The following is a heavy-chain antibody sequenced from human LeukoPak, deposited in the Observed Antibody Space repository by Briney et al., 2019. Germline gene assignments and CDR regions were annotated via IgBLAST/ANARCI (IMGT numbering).Heavy chain of an antibody. D-gene: IGHD2-2*01. CDR1: GFTFTNYW. V-gene: IGHV3-7*01. CDR3: AMQFTYGDYRPAGDY. Sequence: GGSLRLSCTASGFTFTNYWMSWVRQAPGQGLEWVADIKQDGSETHYIDSVKDRFTISRDNAKKSLHLQMNSLRAEDTAVYFCAMQFTYGDYRPAGDYWGQGTLVTVSS. CDR2: IKQDGSET. J-gene: IGHJ4*02.